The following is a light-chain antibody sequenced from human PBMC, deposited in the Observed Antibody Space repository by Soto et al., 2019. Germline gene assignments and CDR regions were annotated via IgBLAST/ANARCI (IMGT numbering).Light chain of an antibody. CDR1: QSIDNY. Sequence: DIQMTQSPSSLSASVGDRVNLTCRASQSIDNYLHWYQQKPGKAPKLLIYAASSLQSGVPSRFSGSGFGTTFTLTISSLQPEDFATYYCQHYNSYSEAFGQGTKVDI. V-gene: IGKV1-39*01. CDR2: AAS. CDR3: QHYNSYSEA. J-gene: IGKJ1*01.